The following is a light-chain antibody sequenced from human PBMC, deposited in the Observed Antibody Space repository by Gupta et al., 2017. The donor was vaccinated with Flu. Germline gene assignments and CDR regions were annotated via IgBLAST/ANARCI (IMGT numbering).Light chain of an antibody. CDR1: QSISTY. V-gene: IGKV1-39*01. CDR3: QQSYNTPRT. Sequence: DIQMTQSPSSLSASVGDRVTITCRASQSISTYLNWYQQRPGKAPKLLIYSASSLHSGVPSRFSGSGSGTXFTLTVXSLQPEDFATYYCQQSYNTPRTFGXGTKLEIK. CDR2: SAS. J-gene: IGKJ2*02.